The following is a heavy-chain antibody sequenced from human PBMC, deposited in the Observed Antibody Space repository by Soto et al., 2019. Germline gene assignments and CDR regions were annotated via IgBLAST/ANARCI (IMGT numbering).Heavy chain of an antibody. CDR3: MDMRGQWLPRD. V-gene: IGHV4-59*08. Sequence: PSETLSLTCTVSGGSISGYYWNWIRQPPGKGLEWIGYIYDSGSTNYNPSLKSRVTISVDTSKNQFSLKLTSVTATDTAVYYCMDMRGQWLPRDWGRGILVTVSS. J-gene: IGHJ4*02. CDR2: IYDSGST. CDR1: GGSISGYY. D-gene: IGHD6-19*01.